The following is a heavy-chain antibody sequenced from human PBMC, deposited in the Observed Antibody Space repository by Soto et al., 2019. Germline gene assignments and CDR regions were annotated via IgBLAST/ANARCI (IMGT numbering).Heavy chain of an antibody. CDR1: GGAFSSYA. CDR3: ASICGESSSPDYYGMDV. Sequence: SLKGSCKASGGAFSSYAISCVLQAPGKGLEWMGGIIPIFGTANYAQKFQGRVTITADESTSTAYMELSSLRSEDTAVYYCASICGESSSPDYYGMDVWGQGTTVTVSS. D-gene: IGHD6-6*01. CDR2: IIPIFGTA. V-gene: IGHV1-69*13. J-gene: IGHJ6*02.